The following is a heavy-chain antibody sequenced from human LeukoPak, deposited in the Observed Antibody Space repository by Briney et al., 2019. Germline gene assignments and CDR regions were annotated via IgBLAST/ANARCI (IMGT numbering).Heavy chain of an antibody. J-gene: IGHJ4*02. D-gene: IGHD2-15*01. CDR3: ARDRGGGSPPRGFFDF. CDR1: GFTFSNYW. V-gene: IGHV3-7*01. CDR2: IKQDGSEK. Sequence: PGGSLRLSCAASGFTFSNYWMGWVRQAPEKGLEWVANIKQDGSEKYYVDSVKGRFTISRDNAKNSLYLQMNSLRAEDTAVYYCARDRGGGSPPRGFFDFGGRGTLVPVS.